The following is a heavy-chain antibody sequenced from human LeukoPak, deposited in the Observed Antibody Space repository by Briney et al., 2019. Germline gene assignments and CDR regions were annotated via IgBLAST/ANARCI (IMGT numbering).Heavy chain of an antibody. J-gene: IGHJ4*02. V-gene: IGHV1-2*02. Sequence: ASVKVSCKASGYTFTGYYMYWVRQAPGQGLEWMGWINPNSGGTNYAQKFQGRVTMTRDTSISTAYMELSRLRSDDTAGYYCAREGTYYYDSSGLDYWGQGTLVTVSS. CDR3: AREGTYYYDSSGLDY. D-gene: IGHD3-22*01. CDR1: GYTFTGYY. CDR2: INPNSGGT.